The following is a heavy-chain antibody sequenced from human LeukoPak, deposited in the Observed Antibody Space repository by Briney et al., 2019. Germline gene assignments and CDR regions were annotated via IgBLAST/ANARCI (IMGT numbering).Heavy chain of an antibody. CDR1: GFTFDDYG. D-gene: IGHD3-9*01. Sequence: RLGGSLRLSCAASGFTFDDYGMSWVRQAPGKGLEWVSGINWNGGSTGYADSVKGRFTISRDNAKNSLYLQMNSLRAEDTALYYCARDRLVLPPLGNSPYYYYMDVWGKGTTVTVSS. J-gene: IGHJ6*03. V-gene: IGHV3-20*04. CDR2: INWNGGST. CDR3: ARDRLVLPPLGNSPYYYYMDV.